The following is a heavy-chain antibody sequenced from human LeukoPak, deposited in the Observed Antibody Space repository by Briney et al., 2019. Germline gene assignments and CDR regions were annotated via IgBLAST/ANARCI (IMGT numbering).Heavy chain of an antibody. CDR2: IHPSGML. D-gene: IGHD3-22*01. Sequence: SSETLSLTCTVSGASFNSDDQYWNWIRQSPGKGLEWNGSIHPSGMLYNNPSLESRVTMSRDTSKNQFSLNLNSVTAADTAVYFCSRGLDSRKLGYWGQGILVTVSS. V-gene: IGHV4-31*03. J-gene: IGHJ4*02. CDR3: SRGLDSRKLGY. CDR1: GASFNSDDQY.